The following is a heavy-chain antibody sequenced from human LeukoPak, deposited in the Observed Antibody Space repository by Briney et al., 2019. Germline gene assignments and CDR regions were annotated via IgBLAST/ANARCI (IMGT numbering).Heavy chain of an antibody. CDR1: GGSFSGYY. CDR3: ARGSLFYDYVWGSYRPFDY. V-gene: IGHV4-34*01. J-gene: IGHJ4*02. D-gene: IGHD3-16*02. CDR2: INHSGST. Sequence: SETLSLTCAVYGGSFSGYYWSWIRQPPGKGLEWIGEINHSGSTNYNPSLKSRVTISVDTSKNQFSLKLSSVTAADTAVYYCARGSLFYDYVWGSYRPFDYWGQGTLDTVSS.